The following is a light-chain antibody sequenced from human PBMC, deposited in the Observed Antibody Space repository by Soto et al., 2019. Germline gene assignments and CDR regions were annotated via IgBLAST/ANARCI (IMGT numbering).Light chain of an antibody. CDR3: CSYAGSYTLV. Sequence: QSALTQPRSVSGSPGQSVTISCTGTSSDVGGYNYVSWYQQHPGKAPKLMIYDVSKRPSGVPDRFSGSKSGNTASLTISGFLAEDEAVYCCCSYAGSYTLVFGGGTKLTVL. V-gene: IGLV2-11*01. J-gene: IGLJ2*01. CDR2: DVS. CDR1: SSDVGGYNY.